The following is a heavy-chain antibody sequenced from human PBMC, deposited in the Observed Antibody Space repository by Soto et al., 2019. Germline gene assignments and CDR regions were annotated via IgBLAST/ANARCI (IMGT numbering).Heavy chain of an antibody. V-gene: IGHV4-39*01. Sequence: SETLSLTCTVSGGSISSSSYYWGWIRQPPGKGLEWIGSIYYSGSTYYNPSLKSRVTISGDTSKNQFSLKLSSVTAADTAVYYCASAFSSGWLYFDFWGQGTLVTVSS. CDR3: ASAFSSGWLYFDF. J-gene: IGHJ4*02. D-gene: IGHD6-25*01. CDR1: GGSISSSSYY. CDR2: IYYSGST.